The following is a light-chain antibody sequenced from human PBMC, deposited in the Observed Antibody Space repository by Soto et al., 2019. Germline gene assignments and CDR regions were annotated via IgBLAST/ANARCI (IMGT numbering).Light chain of an antibody. Sequence: QSALTQPASVSGSPGQSITISCTGTSSDVGGYNYVSWYQQHPGKAPKIMIYEVTNRPSGVSNRFSGSKSGNTASLTISGLQAEDEADYYCSSYTSSSSLGVFGGGTQLTVL. J-gene: IGLJ3*02. CDR1: SSDVGGYNY. CDR2: EVT. CDR3: SSYTSSSSLGV. V-gene: IGLV2-14*01.